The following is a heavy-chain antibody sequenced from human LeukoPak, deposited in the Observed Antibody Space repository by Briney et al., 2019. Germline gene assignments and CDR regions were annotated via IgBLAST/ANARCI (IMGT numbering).Heavy chain of an antibody. D-gene: IGHD3-10*01. Sequence: SVKVSCKPSGYTFTSYAISWVRQAPGQGLEWMGGIIPIFGTANYAQKFQGRVTITADESTSTAYMELSSLRSEDTAVYYCARACLNSGSYYYYYMDVWGKGTTVTISS. CDR1: GYTFTSYA. CDR2: IIPIFGTA. J-gene: IGHJ6*03. CDR3: ARACLNSGSYYYYYMDV. V-gene: IGHV1-69*13.